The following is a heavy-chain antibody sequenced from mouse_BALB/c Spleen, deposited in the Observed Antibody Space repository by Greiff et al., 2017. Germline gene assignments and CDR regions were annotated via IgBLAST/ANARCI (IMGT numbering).Heavy chain of an antibody. V-gene: IGHV1S137*01. CDR2: ISTYYGDA. CDR3: ARRNYGSSFYFDY. D-gene: IGHD1-1*01. Sequence: QVQLQQSGAELVRPGVSVKISCKGSGYTFTDYAMHWVKQSHAKSLEWIGVISTYYGDASYNQKFKGKATMTVDKSSSTAYMELARLTSEDSAIYYCARRNYGSSFYFDYWGQGTTLTVSS. CDR1: GYTFTDYA. J-gene: IGHJ2*01.